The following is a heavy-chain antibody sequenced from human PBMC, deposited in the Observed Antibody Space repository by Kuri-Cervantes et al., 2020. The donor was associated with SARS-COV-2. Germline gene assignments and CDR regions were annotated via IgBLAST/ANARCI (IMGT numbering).Heavy chain of an antibody. CDR2: INSDGSST. J-gene: IGHJ4*02. Sequence: GGSLRLSCAASGFTFSSYWMHWVRQAPGKRLVWVSRINSDGSSTSYADSVKGRFTISRDNAKNTLYLQMNSLRAEDTAVYYCATQGTIYYYDTLWGQGTLVTVSS. CDR3: ATQGTIYYYDTL. V-gene: IGHV3-74*01. CDR1: GFTFSSYW. D-gene: IGHD3-22*01.